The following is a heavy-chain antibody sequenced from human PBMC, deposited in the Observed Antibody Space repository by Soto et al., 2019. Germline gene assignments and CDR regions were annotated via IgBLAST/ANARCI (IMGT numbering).Heavy chain of an antibody. Sequence: PGESLKISCKGSGYSFTNYWIGWVRQMPGKGLEWMGIINPADSDTRYSPSFQGQVTFSVDNSINTVYLQWTSLKTTDTGIYFCARGYFDSGHGYDLWGQGTLVTVSS. D-gene: IGHD3-10*01. J-gene: IGHJ5*02. V-gene: IGHV5-51*01. CDR2: INPADSDT. CDR1: GYSFTNYW. CDR3: ARGYFDSGHGYDL.